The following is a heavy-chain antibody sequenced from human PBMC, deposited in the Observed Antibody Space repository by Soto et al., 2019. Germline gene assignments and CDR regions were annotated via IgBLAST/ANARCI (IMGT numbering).Heavy chain of an antibody. J-gene: IGHJ2*01. D-gene: IGHD2-21*01. CDR3: ARTPMGDTYWYFDL. Sequence: QVQLVQSGAEVKKPGSSVKVSCKASGGTFSSYTISWVRQAPGQGLEWMGRIIPILGIANYAQKFQGRVTITADKSTSTADMELSSLRSEDTAVYYCARTPMGDTYWYFDLWGRGTLVTVSS. CDR2: IIPILGIA. V-gene: IGHV1-69*02. CDR1: GGTFSSYT.